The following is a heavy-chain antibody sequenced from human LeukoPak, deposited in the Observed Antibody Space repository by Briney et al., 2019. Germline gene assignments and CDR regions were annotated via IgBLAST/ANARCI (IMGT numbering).Heavy chain of an antibody. V-gene: IGHV4-4*02. Sequence: PSETLSLTCGVSGGSISSTNWWTWVRQPPGEGLEWIGEVHLSGRTNYNPSLESRVTMSVDMSENHISLKLTSVTAADTAVYYCAREGGPYRPLDYSGQGTPVIVSS. J-gene: IGHJ4*02. CDR1: GGSISSTNW. CDR2: VHLSGRT. CDR3: AREGGPYRPLDY.